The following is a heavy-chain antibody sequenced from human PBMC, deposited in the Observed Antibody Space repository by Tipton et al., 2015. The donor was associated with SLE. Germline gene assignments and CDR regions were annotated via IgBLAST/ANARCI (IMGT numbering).Heavy chain of an antibody. CDR2: MNPNSGNT. Sequence: QSGAEVKKPGASVKVSCKASGYTFTSYDINWVRQATGQGLEWMGWMNPNSGNTGYAQKFQGRVTMTRNTSISTAYMELSSLRSEDTAVYYGARGGIVVVPAASFDYMDVWGKGTTVTVSS. J-gene: IGHJ6*03. CDR3: ARGGIVVVPAASFDYMDV. D-gene: IGHD2-2*01. V-gene: IGHV1-8*01. CDR1: GYTFTSYD.